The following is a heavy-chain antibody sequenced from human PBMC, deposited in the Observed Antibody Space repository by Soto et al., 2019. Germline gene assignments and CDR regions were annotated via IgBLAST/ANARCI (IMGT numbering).Heavy chain of an antibody. CDR1: GGTFSSYI. Sequence: ASVKVSCKASGGTFSSYIISWVRQAPGKGLEWMGGFDPEDGETIYAQKFQGRVTMTEDTSTDTAYMELSSLRSEDTAVYYCATGHFGGYDLGYYYYGMDVWGQGTTVTVSS. D-gene: IGHD5-12*01. CDR2: FDPEDGET. J-gene: IGHJ6*02. V-gene: IGHV1-24*01. CDR3: ATGHFGGYDLGYYYYGMDV.